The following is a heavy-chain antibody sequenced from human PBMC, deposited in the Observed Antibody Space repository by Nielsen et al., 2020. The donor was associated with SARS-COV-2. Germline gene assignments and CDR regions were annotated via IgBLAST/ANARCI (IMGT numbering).Heavy chain of an antibody. D-gene: IGHD6-19*01. V-gene: IGHV4-61*02. Sequence: SETLSLTCTVSGGSIGSGSCYWSWIRQPAGKGLEWIGRIYTSGSTNYNPSLKSRVTISVDTSKNQFSLKLSSVTAADTAVYYCARDSSGWYVPTGYYYGMDVWGQGTTVTVSS. J-gene: IGHJ6*02. CDR2: IYTSGST. CDR3: ARDSSGWYVPTGYYYGMDV. CDR1: GGSIGSGSCY.